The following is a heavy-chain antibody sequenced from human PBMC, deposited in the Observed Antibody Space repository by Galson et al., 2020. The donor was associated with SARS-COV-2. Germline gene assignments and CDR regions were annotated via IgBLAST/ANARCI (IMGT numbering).Heavy chain of an antibody. CDR3: ARIRTEYLDNDYYYYYMDV. V-gene: IGHV1-18*04. CDR2: INPYNGDT. D-gene: IGHD3-9*01. CDR1: GYTFNTYG. Sequence: ASVKVSCKASGYTFNTYGISWVRQAPGQGLEWMGWINPYNGDTNYAQRLQGRVTMTTDTSTSTAYMEMRSLRSDDTAVYYCARIRTEYLDNDYYYYYMDVWGKGTTVTVSS. J-gene: IGHJ6*03.